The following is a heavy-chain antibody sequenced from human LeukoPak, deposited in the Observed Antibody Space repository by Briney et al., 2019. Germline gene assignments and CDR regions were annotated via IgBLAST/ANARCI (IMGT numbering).Heavy chain of an antibody. J-gene: IGHJ4*02. D-gene: IGHD2-15*01. CDR3: ARKGGYFDY. CDR2: ISTGSSTT. CDR1: EFAFSTYN. Sequence: PGGSLRLSCAASEFAFSTYNMNWVRQAPGKGLEWVSYISTGSSTTYYADSVKGRFTISRDNDENSLYLQMNSLRAEDTAVYYCARKGGYFDYWGQGTLVTVSS. V-gene: IGHV3-48*01.